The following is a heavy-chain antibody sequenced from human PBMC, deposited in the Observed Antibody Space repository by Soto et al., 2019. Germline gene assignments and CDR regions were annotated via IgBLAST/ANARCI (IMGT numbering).Heavy chain of an antibody. CDR2: INHSGST. V-gene: IGHV4-34*01. D-gene: IGHD4-17*01. Sequence: SETLSLTCAVYGGSFSGYYWSWIRQPPGKGLEWIGEINHSGSTNYNPSLKSRVTISVDTSKNQFSLKLSSVTAADTAVYYCARVPVIRLRGVRNYFDYWGQGTLVTVSS. J-gene: IGHJ4*02. CDR3: ARVPVIRLRGVRNYFDY. CDR1: GGSFSGYY.